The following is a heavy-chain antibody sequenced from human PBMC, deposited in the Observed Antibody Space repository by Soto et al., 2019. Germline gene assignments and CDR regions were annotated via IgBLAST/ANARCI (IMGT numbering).Heavy chain of an antibody. CDR2: IYHSGST. D-gene: IGHD2-2*02. J-gene: IGHJ5*02. CDR1: GGSISSSNW. V-gene: IGHV4-4*02. Sequence: QVQLQESGPGLVKPSGTLSLTCAVSGGSISSSNWWSWVRQPPGKGLEWIGEIYHSGSTNYNPSLKSRVTISVDKSKNQFSLKLSSVTAADTAVYYCARGIVVVPAAIPVGSSWFDPWGQGTLVTVSS. CDR3: ARGIVVVPAAIPVGSSWFDP.